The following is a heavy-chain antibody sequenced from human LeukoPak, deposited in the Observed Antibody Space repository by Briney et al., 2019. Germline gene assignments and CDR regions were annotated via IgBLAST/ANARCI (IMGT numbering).Heavy chain of an antibody. CDR2: INSDGSDT. Sequence: GGSLRLSCAASGFTFSSYSMHWVRQAPGKGLVWVSRINSDGSDTNYADSVRGRFTISRDNAKNTLYLQMNSLRAEDTAVYYCARAKPWTFDYWGQGTLVTVSS. CDR1: GFTFSSYS. V-gene: IGHV3-74*01. J-gene: IGHJ4*02. D-gene: IGHD1-1*01. CDR3: ARAKPWTFDY.